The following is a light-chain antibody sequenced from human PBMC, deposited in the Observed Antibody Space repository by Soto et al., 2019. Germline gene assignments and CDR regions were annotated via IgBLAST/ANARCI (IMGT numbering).Light chain of an antibody. CDR3: CSYAGTSTYVV. J-gene: IGLJ2*01. V-gene: IGLV2-23*02. CDR1: SSDVGSYNL. CDR2: QVI. Sequence: QSALTQPASVSGSPGQSITISCTGTSSDVGSYNLVSWYQQHPGKVPELMIYQVIKRPSGVSNRFSGAKSDNTASLTISGLEAEDEAAYYCCSYAGTSTYVVFGGGTKVTVL.